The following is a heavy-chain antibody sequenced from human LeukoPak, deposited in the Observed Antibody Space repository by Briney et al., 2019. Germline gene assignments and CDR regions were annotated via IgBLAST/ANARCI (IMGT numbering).Heavy chain of an antibody. J-gene: IGHJ2*01. CDR1: GFPFSAYD. CDR2: FGSAGDT. Sequence: GGSLRLSCATSGFPFSAYDMHWVRQAPGKGLEWVSAFGSAGDTYYPGAVKGRFTISRDYATDSLYLQMNSLRAGDTAVYFCVRGALPGDNWYFDLWGRGTLVIVSS. V-gene: IGHV3-13*01. CDR3: VRGALPGDNWYFDL.